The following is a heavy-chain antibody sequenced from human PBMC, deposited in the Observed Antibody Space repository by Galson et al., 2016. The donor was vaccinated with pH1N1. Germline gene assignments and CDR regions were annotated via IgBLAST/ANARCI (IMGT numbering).Heavy chain of an antibody. CDR1: GFTFSNYA. D-gene: IGHD2-15*01. V-gene: IGHV3-23*01. CDR3: AKVGSYCSGGRCYYFDY. CDR2: ISGSGGST. Sequence: SLRLSCAASGFTFSNYAMNWVRQAPGKGLEWVSGISGSGGSTNYAESVRGRFIISRDNFKNTLYLQMNSLRAEDTAIFYCAKVGSYCSGGRCYYFDYWGLGTPVTVAS. J-gene: IGHJ4*02.